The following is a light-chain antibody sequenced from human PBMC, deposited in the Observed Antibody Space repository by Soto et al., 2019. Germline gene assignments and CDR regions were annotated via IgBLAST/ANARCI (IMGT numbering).Light chain of an antibody. CDR2: EVS. CDR3: RSYAGSNNVEV. Sequence: QSALTQPPSASGSPGQSVTISCTGTSSDVGGYNYVSWYQQHPGKAPKLMIYEVSKRPSGVPDRFSGSKSGNTASLTVSGLQAEDEADYYCRSYAGSNNVEVFGGGTQLTVL. CDR1: SSDVGGYNY. V-gene: IGLV2-8*01. J-gene: IGLJ2*01.